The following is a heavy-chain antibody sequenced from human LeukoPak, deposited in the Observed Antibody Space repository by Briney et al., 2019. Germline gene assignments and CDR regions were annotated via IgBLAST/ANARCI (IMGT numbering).Heavy chain of an antibody. J-gene: IGHJ4*02. CDR1: GFTFSNYA. CDR3: AKWGDYDVLTGYYDPDY. D-gene: IGHD3-9*01. Sequence: PGASLRLSCAASGFTFSNYAMSWVRQAPGKGLEWVSAITGSGGGTYYADSVKGRFTISRDNSKNTLYLQMNSLRAEDMAVYYCAKWGDYDVLTGYYDPDYWGQGTLVTVSS. V-gene: IGHV3-23*01. CDR2: ITGSGGGT.